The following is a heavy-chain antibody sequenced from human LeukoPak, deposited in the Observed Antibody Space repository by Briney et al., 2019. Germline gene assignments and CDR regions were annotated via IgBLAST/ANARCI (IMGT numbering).Heavy chain of an antibody. J-gene: IGHJ4*02. Sequence: GGSLRLSCAASGFTFSSYGMHWVRQAPGKGLEWVAVIWYDGSNKYYADSVKGRFTISRDNSKNTLYLQMNSLRAEDTAVYYCARDGYYYDSSGYYYPHFDYRGQGTLVTVSS. CDR2: IWYDGSNK. CDR3: ARDGYYYDSSGYYYPHFDY. D-gene: IGHD3-22*01. CDR1: GFTFSSYG. V-gene: IGHV3-33*01.